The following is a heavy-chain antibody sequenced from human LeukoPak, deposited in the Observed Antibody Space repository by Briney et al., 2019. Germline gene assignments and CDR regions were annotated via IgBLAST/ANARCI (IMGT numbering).Heavy chain of an antibody. V-gene: IGHV3-21*01. CDR3: ARDAYCGGDCYLPRSDLDY. D-gene: IGHD2-21*01. J-gene: IGHJ4*02. CDR1: GFTFSSYS. Sequence: GGSLRLSCAASGFTFSSYSMNWVRQAPGKGLEWVSSISSSSSYIYYADSVKGRFTISRDNSKNTLYLQMNSLRAEDTAVYYCARDAYCGGDCYLPRSDLDYWGQGTLVTVSS. CDR2: ISSSSSYI.